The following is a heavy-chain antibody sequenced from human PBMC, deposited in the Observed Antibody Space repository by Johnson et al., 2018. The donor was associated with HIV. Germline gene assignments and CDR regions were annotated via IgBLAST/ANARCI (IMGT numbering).Heavy chain of an antibody. CDR2: IKSKTDGGTT. J-gene: IGHJ3*02. D-gene: IGHD1-1*01. CDR1: GFTFSNAW. Sequence: VQLVESGGGLVKPGGSLRLSCAASGFTFSNAWMSWVRQAPGKGLEWVGRIKSKTDGGTTDYAAPVKGRLTISRDDSKNTLYLQMNSLRAEDTAVYYCAKELWNDPPPLDAFDIWGQGTMVTVSS. V-gene: IGHV3-15*01. CDR3: AKELWNDPPPLDAFDI.